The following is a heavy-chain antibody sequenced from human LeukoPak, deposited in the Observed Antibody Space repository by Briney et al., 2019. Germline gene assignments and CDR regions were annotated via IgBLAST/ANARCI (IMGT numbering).Heavy chain of an antibody. V-gene: IGHV3-48*03. D-gene: IGHD2-21*01. CDR3: ARDTLLDI. Sequence: GGSLRLSCAASGFTFSSYGMNWVRQAPGKGLEWVSYIRSSGSTIYYADSVKGRFTISRDNAKNSLYLQMNSLRAEDTAVYYCARDTLLDIWGQGTMVTVSS. CDR2: IRSSGSTI. CDR1: GFTFSSYG. J-gene: IGHJ3*02.